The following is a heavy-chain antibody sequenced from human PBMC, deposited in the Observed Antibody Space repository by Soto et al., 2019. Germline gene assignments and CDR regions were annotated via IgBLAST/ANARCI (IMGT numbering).Heavy chain of an antibody. J-gene: IGHJ4*02. CDR1: VGSFIIGDYY. D-gene: IGHD3-3*01. CDR2: IYSSWST. V-gene: IGHV4-30-4*01. CDR3: ARASLYYDFWSGHRPDYFDY. Sequence: SETLSLPCTVSVGSFIIGDYYGSWIRQAPGRGVEGIGYIYSSWSTYYNRSLKSRVTISVDTSKNQFSLKLSSVTAAGTAVYYCARASLYYDFWSGHRPDYFDYWGQGTLVTVSS.